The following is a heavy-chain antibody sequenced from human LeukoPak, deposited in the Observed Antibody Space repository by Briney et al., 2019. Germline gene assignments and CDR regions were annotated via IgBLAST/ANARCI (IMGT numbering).Heavy chain of an antibody. CDR1: GFTFSSYT. J-gene: IGHJ5*02. Sequence: IPGGSLGLSCAASGFTFSSYTMNWVRQAPGKGLEWVSSISGSSTYIYYADSVKGRFTISRDNAKNSLYLQMSSLRAEDTAVYYCARRMGRDGYNPNWFDPWGQGTLVTVSS. D-gene: IGHD5-24*01. CDR3: ARRMGRDGYNPNWFDP. CDR2: ISGSSTYI. V-gene: IGHV3-21*01.